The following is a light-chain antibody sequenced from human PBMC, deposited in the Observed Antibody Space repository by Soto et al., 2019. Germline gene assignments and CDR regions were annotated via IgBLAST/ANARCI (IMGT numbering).Light chain of an antibody. CDR3: QQYGSSPYT. J-gene: IGKJ2*01. CDR2: GAS. Sequence: ESVYTPSPGILSLSPGERATLSCRASQRVSSSYLARYQQKPRQAPRLLLYGASSRATGIPDRFSGSGSGTDFTVTISRLEPEDVAVYYCQQYGSSPYTFGQGTKL. CDR1: QRVSSSY. V-gene: IGKV3-20*01.